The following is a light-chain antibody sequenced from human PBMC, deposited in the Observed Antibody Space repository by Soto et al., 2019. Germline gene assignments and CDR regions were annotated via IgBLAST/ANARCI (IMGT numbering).Light chain of an antibody. J-gene: IGKJ5*01. CDR1: QGISAF. V-gene: IGKV1-9*01. CDR3: KQYYSYPYT. CDR2: AAY. Sequence: IQLTQSPSSLSAAVGDRVTITCRASQGISAFLAWYQQKPGKAPKLLIYAAYTLQSGVQSRFSGSGSGTDFTLTIRCLQSEDFATYYCKQYYSYPYTFGQGTRLEI.